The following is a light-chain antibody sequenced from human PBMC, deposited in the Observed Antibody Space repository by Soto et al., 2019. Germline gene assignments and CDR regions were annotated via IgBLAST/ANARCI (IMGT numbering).Light chain of an antibody. CDR2: GAS. J-gene: IGKJ1*01. V-gene: IGKV3-15*01. Sequence: EIVLTQSPGTLSLSPGERATLSCRASQSVTSNYLAWYQQKPGQAPRLLIYGASTRATGIPARFSGSGSGTEFTLTISSLQSEDFAVYYCQQYNNWPPLWTFGQGTKVDIK. CDR1: QSVTSN. CDR3: QQYNNWPPLWT.